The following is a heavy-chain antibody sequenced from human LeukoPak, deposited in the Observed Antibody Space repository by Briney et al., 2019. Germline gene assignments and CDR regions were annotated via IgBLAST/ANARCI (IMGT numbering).Heavy chain of an antibody. D-gene: IGHD2/OR15-2a*01. CDR2: IWYDGSNK. Sequence: PGRSLRLSCAASGFTFSSYGMHWVRQAPGKGLEWVAVIWYDGSNKYYADSVKGRFTISRDNSKHTLYLQMNSLRAEDTAMYYCARDTSLFAFDIWGQGTMVTVSS. CDR3: ARDTSLFAFDI. CDR1: GFTFSSYG. J-gene: IGHJ3*02. V-gene: IGHV3-33*01.